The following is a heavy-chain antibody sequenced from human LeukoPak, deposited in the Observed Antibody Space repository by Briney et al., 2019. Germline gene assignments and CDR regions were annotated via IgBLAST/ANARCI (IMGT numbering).Heavy chain of an antibody. CDR3: ARSLGYSYGHYCWFDP. CDR2: IYYSGST. Sequence: SETLSLTCTVSGGSISSYYWSWIRQPPGKGLEWIGYIYYSGSTNYNPSLKSRVTISVDTSKNQFSLKLSSVTAADTAVYYCARSLGYSYGHYCWFDPWGQGTLVTVSS. D-gene: IGHD5-18*01. J-gene: IGHJ5*02. CDR1: GGSISSYY. V-gene: IGHV4-59*01.